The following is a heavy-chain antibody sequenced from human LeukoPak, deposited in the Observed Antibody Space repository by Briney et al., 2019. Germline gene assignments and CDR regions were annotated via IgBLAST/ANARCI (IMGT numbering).Heavy chain of an antibody. D-gene: IGHD6-13*01. CDR3: AKEGYSSSWPNYYYYYYMDV. Sequence: GGSLRLSCAASGFTFSSYAMSWVHQAPGKGLEWVSAISGSGGSTYYADSVKGRFTISRDNSKNTLYLQMNSLRAEDTAVYYCAKEGYSSSWPNYYYYYYMDVWGKGTTVTVSS. J-gene: IGHJ6*03. V-gene: IGHV3-23*01. CDR1: GFTFSSYA. CDR2: ISGSGGST.